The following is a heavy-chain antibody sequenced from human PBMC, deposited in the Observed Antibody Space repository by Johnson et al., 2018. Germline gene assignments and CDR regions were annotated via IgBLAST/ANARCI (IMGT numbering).Heavy chain of an antibody. CDR2: INSNSAYI. Sequence: VQLVQSGGGLVKPGGSLRLSCAASGFTFSRYTLNWVRQAPGKVLEWVSSINSNSAYIYYADSVKCRFTISRDNAKNSLYLQMNSLRAEDTAVYYCARDWEEMATITRYFQHWGQGTLVTVSS. CDR3: ARDWEEMATITRYFQH. J-gene: IGHJ1*01. CDR1: GFTFSRYT. V-gene: IGHV3-21*01. D-gene: IGHD5-24*01.